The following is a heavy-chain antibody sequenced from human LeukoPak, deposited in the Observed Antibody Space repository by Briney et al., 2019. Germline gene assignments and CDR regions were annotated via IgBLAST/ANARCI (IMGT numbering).Heavy chain of an antibody. D-gene: IGHD3-9*01. J-gene: IGHJ5*02. CDR1: GGSFSGYY. CDR3: ARDPGYDILTGYYRAHWFDP. CDR2: IYYSGST. Sequence: ASETLSLTCAVYGGSFSGYYWSWIRQPPGKGLEWIGYIYYSGSTNYNPSLKSRVTISVDTSKNQFSLKLSSVTAADTAVYYCARDPGYDILTGYYRAHWFDPWGQGTLVTVSS. V-gene: IGHV4-59*01.